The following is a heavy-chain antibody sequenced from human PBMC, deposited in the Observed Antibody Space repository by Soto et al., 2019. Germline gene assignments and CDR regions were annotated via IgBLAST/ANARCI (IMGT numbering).Heavy chain of an antibody. D-gene: IGHD3-9*01. CDR2: INPSGGST. V-gene: IGHV1-46*03. J-gene: IGHJ4*02. CDR1: GYTFTSYY. Sequence: EASVKVSCKASGYTFTSYYMHWVRQAPGQGLEWMGIINPSGGSTSYAQKFQGRVTMTRDTSTSTVYMELSSLRSEDTAVYYCARDLFPNYDILTGYYAFDYWGQGTLVTVS. CDR3: ARDLFPNYDILTGYYAFDY.